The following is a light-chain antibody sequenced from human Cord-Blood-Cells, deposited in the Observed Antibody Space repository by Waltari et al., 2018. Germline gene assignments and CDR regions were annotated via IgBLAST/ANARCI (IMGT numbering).Light chain of an antibody. Sequence: DIQMTQSPSSLSASVGGRVTITCLASQSISSYLNWYQQKPGKAPQHLIYAASSLQSAVPSRFSGSGSGTDFTLTIISLQPEDFATYYCQQSYSTPYTFGQGTKLEIK. CDR2: AAS. V-gene: IGKV1-39*01. J-gene: IGKJ2*01. CDR3: QQSYSTPYT. CDR1: QSISSY.